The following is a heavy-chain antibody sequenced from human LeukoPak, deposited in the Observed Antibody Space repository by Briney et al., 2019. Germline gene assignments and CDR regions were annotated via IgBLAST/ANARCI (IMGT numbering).Heavy chain of an antibody. CDR1: GFTFSSYA. J-gene: IGHJ4*02. D-gene: IGHD2/OR15-2a*01. CDR2: ISPDGSSA. Sequence: GGSLRLSCAASGFTFSSYAMSWVRQAPGKGLVWVARISPDGSSALSADSVRGRFTISRDNADNTLYLQLNSLRAEDTAVYYCARVSFCPRCHFDYWGQGTLVTVSS. V-gene: IGHV3-74*03. CDR3: ARVSFCPRCHFDY.